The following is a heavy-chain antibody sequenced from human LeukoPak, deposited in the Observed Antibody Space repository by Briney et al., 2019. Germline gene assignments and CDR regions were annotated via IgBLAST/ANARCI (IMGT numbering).Heavy chain of an antibody. Sequence: GRSLRLSCAASGFTFDDYAMHWVRQAPGKGLEWVSGISWNSGSIGYADSVKGRFTISRDNAKNSLYLQMNSLRAEDTAVHYCARDNGYCSSTSCYTELDYWGQGTLVTVSS. D-gene: IGHD2-2*02. CDR3: ARDNGYCSSTSCYTELDY. CDR1: GFTFDDYA. J-gene: IGHJ4*02. CDR2: ISWNSGSI. V-gene: IGHV3-9*01.